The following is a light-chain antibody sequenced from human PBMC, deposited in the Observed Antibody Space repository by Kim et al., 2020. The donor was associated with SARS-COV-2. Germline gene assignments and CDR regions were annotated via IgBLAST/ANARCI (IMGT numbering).Light chain of an antibody. J-gene: IGKJ4*01. CDR3: QQRYRWPLT. V-gene: IGKV3-11*01. CDR1: ESIITS. Sequence: SLSPGERATLSCWASESIITSLGWYQHKPGQAPRLLISEATNRASGIPARFSGSGSGKDFTLTIDSLEPEDFAVYYCQQRYRWPLTFGGGTRVEI. CDR2: EAT.